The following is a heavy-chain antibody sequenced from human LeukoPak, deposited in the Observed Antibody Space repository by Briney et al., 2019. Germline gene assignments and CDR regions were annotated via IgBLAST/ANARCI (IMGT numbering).Heavy chain of an antibody. D-gene: IGHD5-18*01. J-gene: IGHJ4*02. Sequence: SETLSLTCTVSGYSISSGYYWGWIRQPPGKGLEWIGNIYHSGSTWYNPSLKSRVTISVDTSKNQFSLKLSSVTAADTAVYYCASANGDTYGSFDYWGQGTLVTVSS. CDR1: GYSISSGYY. CDR2: IYHSGST. CDR3: ASANGDTYGSFDY. V-gene: IGHV4-38-2*02.